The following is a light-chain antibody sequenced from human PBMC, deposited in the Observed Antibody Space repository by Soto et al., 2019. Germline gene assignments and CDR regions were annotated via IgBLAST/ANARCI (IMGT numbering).Light chain of an antibody. CDR1: QSVSSSY. CDR3: QQYADSPLT. V-gene: IGKV3-20*01. Sequence: IVLTQSPGTLSFSPGERATLSCRASQSVSSSYLAWCQQKPGQAPRLLINDASSRATGIPDRFSGGGSGTDLTITISRLEPEDFEVYYCQQYADSPLTFGEGTKVDIK. CDR2: DAS. J-gene: IGKJ4*01.